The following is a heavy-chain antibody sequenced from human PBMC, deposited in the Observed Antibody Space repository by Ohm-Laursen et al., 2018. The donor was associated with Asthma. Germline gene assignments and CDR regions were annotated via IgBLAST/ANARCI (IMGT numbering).Heavy chain of an antibody. D-gene: IGHD3-22*01. Sequence: SLRLSCAASGFTFSSYAMHWVRQAPGKGLEYVSAISSNGGSTYYADSVKGRFTISRDNSKNTLYLQMNSLRAEDTAVYYCASIPYYYDSSGDDAFDIWGQGTMVTVSS. CDR2: ISSNGGST. V-gene: IGHV3-64*04. CDR3: ASIPYYYDSSGDDAFDI. CDR1: GFTFSSYA. J-gene: IGHJ3*02.